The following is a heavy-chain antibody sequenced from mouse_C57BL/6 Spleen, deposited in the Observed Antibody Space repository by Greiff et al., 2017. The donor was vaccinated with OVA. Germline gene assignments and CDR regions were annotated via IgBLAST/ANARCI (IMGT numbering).Heavy chain of an antibody. D-gene: IGHD2-4*01. Sequence: EVQLQESGPGLVQPSQSLSLTCSVTGYSITSGYYWNWIRQFPGNKLEWMGYRSYDGSNNYNPSLKNRISITRDTSKNQFFLKLNSVTTEDTATYYCAREGAYDYDGDFDYWGQGTTLTVSS. CDR1: GYSITSGYY. V-gene: IGHV3-6*01. J-gene: IGHJ2*01. CDR3: AREGAYDYDGDFDY. CDR2: RSYDGSN.